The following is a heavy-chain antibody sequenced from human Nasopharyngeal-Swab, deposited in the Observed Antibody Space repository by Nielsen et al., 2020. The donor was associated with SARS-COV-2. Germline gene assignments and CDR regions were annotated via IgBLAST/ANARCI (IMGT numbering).Heavy chain of an antibody. CDR3: ARDSENDGWFPYS. CDR2: TSYDGSIT. D-gene: IGHD6-19*01. J-gene: IGHJ4*02. Sequence: GGSLRLSCAASGFIFRTSAMHWLRQAPGKGLAWVAMTSYDGSITYYTDSVQGRFTISRDNSKKTLSLQMNSLRIEDTAVYYCARDSENDGWFPYSWGQGTLVTVSS. CDR1: GFIFRTSA. V-gene: IGHV3-30-3*01.